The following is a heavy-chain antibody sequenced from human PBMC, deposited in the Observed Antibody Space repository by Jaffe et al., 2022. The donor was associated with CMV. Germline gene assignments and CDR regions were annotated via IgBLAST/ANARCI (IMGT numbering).Heavy chain of an antibody. J-gene: IGHJ3*02. D-gene: IGHD6-19*01. V-gene: IGHV2-5*01. CDR2: IYWNDDK. Sequence: QITLKESGPTLVKPTQTLTLTCTFSGFSLSTSGVGVGWIRQPPGKALEWLALIYWNDDKRYSPSLKSRLTITKDTSKNQVVLTMTNMDPVDTATYYCAHRHRIAVAGDDAFDIWGQGTMVTVSS. CDR1: GFSLSTSGVG. CDR3: AHRHRIAVAGDDAFDI.